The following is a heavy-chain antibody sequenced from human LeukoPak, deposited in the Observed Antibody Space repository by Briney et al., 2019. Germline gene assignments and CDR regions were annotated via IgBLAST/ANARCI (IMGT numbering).Heavy chain of an antibody. V-gene: IGHV3-53*01. D-gene: IGHD3-22*01. CDR2: LYSDGST. CDR3: ARAAYDSNGYTANHDY. J-gene: IGHJ4*02. CDR1: GFTVSSCY. Sequence: GGSLRLSCTASGFTVSSCYMSWVRQAPGKGLEWVSVLYSDGSTYYADSVKGRFTISRDNSRNTLFLQMNNLRAEDTAFYYCARAAYDSNGYTANHDYWGQGTLVTVSS.